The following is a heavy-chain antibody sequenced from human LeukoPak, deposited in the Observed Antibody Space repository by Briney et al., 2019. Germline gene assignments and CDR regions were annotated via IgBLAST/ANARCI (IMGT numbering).Heavy chain of an antibody. J-gene: IGHJ4*02. CDR2: ISYDGSNK. CDR3: APNLLDS. Sequence: GGSLRLSCAASGFTFSSYGMHWVRQAPGKGLEWVAVISYDGSNKYYADSVKGRFTISRDNSKNTLYLQMNSLRAEDTAVYYCAPNLLDSWGQGTLVTVSS. D-gene: IGHD1-14*01. V-gene: IGHV3-30*03. CDR1: GFTFSSYG.